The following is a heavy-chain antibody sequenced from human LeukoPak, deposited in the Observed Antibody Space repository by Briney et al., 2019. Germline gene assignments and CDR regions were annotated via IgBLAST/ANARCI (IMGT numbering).Heavy chain of an antibody. CDR1: GYTFTNSY. V-gene: IGHV1-46*01. Sequence: ASVKVSCKASGYTFTNSYIHWVRQAPGQVLEWMGLINPDGGNTNYAQNFQGRVTMTRDMSTSTVYMELSSLRSEDTAVYYCAREFRIAAAGTNAFDIWGQGTMVTVSS. D-gene: IGHD6-13*01. J-gene: IGHJ3*02. CDR3: AREFRIAAAGTNAFDI. CDR2: INPDGGNT.